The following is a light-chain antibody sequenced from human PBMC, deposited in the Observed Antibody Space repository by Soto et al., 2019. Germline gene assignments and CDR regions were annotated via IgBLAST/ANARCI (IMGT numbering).Light chain of an antibody. CDR1: SSNIGAGYD. V-gene: IGLV1-40*01. J-gene: IGLJ2*01. CDR2: GNS. CDR3: QSYDSSLSAVV. Sequence: QSVLTQPPSVSGAPGQRVTISCTGSSSNIGAGYDVHWYQQLPGTAPKRLIYGNSNRPSGVPDRFSGSKSGTSASLAITGLQAENGADYYCQSYDSSLSAVVFGGGTQLTVL.